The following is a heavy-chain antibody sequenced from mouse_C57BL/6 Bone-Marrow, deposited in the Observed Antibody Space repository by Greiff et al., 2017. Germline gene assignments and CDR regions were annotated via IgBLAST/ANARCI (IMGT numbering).Heavy chain of an antibody. CDR1: GYTFTSYW. CDR2: IDPSDSYT. J-gene: IGHJ3*01. Sequence: QVQLQQPGAELVMPGASVKLSCKASGYTFTSYWMHWVKQRPGQGLEWIGEIDPSDSYTNYNQKFKGKSTLTVDKSSSTAYMQLSSLASEAYAVYYCAREVRHWGQGTLVTVSA. CDR3: AREVRH. V-gene: IGHV1-69*01.